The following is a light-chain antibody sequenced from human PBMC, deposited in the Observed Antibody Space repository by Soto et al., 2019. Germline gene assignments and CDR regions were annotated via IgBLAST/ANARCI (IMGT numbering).Light chain of an antibody. J-gene: IGKJ5*01. Sequence: EIVMTQSPATLSVSPGERATLSCRASQSVSKSLAWYQQKPGQAPRLLIFGASTRATGIPARFSGSGSETEFTLTLSSLQSEDFADYYCQQYNNWPPLTFGQGTRLEIQ. V-gene: IGKV3-15*01. CDR2: GAS. CDR3: QQYNNWPPLT. CDR1: QSVSKS.